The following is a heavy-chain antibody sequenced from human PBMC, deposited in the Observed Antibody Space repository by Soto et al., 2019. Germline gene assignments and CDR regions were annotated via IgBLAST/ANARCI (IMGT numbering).Heavy chain of an antibody. Sequence: PGGSLRLSCAASGFSFGNAWMSWVRQVPGKGLEWVGRIKTKAGGGTTDYAAAVRGRFTISRDDSTNMLYLQMNSLETEDTGIYYCTYITMIRGITGYWGHGTLVNRLL. CDR3: TYITMIRGITGY. CDR1: GFSFGNAW. D-gene: IGHD3-10*01. CDR2: IKTKAGGGTT. V-gene: IGHV3-15*01. J-gene: IGHJ4*01.